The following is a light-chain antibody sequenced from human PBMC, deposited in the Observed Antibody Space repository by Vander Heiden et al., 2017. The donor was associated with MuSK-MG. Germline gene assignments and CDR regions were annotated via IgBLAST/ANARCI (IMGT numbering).Light chain of an antibody. CDR2: GAS. CDR1: QSININ. CDR3: QQCNNWRT. V-gene: IGKV3-15*01. Sequence: EKVLSQSPASLSVSPGESAIPSCRASQSININLARYQQSPGKAPRLRICGASTRATGIPARVSGNGSETKFTLTISSLQSEDFAVYYCQQCNNWRTFGEGTKVEIK. J-gene: IGKJ4*01.